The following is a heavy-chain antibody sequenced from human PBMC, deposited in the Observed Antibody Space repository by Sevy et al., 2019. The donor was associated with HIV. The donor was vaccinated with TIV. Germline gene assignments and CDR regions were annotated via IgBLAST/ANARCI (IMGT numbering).Heavy chain of an antibody. CDR1: GFIFSSYA. Sequence: GGSLRLSCAASGFIFSSYAMSWVRQAPGMGLEWVSAISGDGGGTYYADSVKGRFTISRDNSKNTLYLQMNRLRAEDTAIYYCAKGRGLGLGLDPWGQGTLVTVSS. CDR3: AKGRGLGLGLDP. D-gene: IGHD7-27*01. J-gene: IGHJ5*02. V-gene: IGHV3-23*01. CDR2: ISGDGGGT.